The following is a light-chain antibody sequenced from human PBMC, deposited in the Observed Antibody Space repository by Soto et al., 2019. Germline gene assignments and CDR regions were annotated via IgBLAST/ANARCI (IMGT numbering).Light chain of an antibody. J-gene: IGKJ4*01. CDR1: QGINSY. CDR2: TAS. Sequence: DIQMTQSPSTLSGSVGDRVTVTCRASQGINSYLAWYQQKPGKAPKLLIYTASTLQSGVPSRFSGSGSGTEFTLTITSLQPEDFAAYYCQQLYSYPLTFGGGTKVDIK. CDR3: QQLYSYPLT. V-gene: IGKV1-9*01.